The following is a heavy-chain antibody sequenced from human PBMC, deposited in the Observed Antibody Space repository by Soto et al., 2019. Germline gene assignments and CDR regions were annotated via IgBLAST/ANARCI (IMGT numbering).Heavy chain of an antibody. CDR2: ISAYNGNT. D-gene: IGHD2-2*01. V-gene: IGHV1-18*01. Sequence: ASVKVSCKASGYTFTSYGISWVRQAPGQGLEWMGWISAYNGNTNYAQKLQGRVTMTTDTSTSTAYMELRSLRSDDTAVYYCARGRPEMVLVPAAIGAFDIWGKGTMVTV. CDR3: ARGRPEMVLVPAAIGAFDI. J-gene: IGHJ3*02. CDR1: GYTFTSYG.